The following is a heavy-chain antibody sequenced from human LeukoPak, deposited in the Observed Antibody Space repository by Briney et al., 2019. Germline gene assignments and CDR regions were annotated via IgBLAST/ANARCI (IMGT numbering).Heavy chain of an antibody. CDR3: ARGAAAMVRGVIIPYFDF. J-gene: IGHJ4*02. CDR1: GDSISSYY. D-gene: IGHD3-10*01. V-gene: IGHV4-59*08. CDR2: VYYTGST. Sequence: SETLPLTCSVSGDSISSYYWSWIRQPPGKGLEWIGYVYYTGSTTYNPSLKSRVTISVDTSKNQFSLKLTSVTAADTAVYYCARGAAAMVRGVIIPYFDFWGQGTLVTVSS.